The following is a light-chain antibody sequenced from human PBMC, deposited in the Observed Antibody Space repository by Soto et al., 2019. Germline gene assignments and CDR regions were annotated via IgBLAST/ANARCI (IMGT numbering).Light chain of an antibody. CDR2: GAS. CDR3: QQSNNWPKT. J-gene: IGKJ1*01. CDR1: QSVSSN. V-gene: IGKV3-15*01. Sequence: ETVMTQPPATLSVSPGERVTLSCRASQSVSSNLAWYQQKPGQAPRLLVYGASTRATGIPARFSGSGSGTEFTLTISSLQSEDFAVYYCQQSNNWPKTFGQGTKVEIK.